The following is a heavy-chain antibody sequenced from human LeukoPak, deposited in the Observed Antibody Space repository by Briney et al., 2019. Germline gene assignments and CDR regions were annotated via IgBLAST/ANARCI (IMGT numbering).Heavy chain of an antibody. CDR1: GYTFTDYY. D-gene: IGHD3-22*01. CDR2: VDPEDGET. J-gene: IGHJ6*03. Sequence: ASVKISCKVSGYTFTDYYVHWVQQAPGKGLEWMGLVDPEDGETIYAEKFQGRVTITADTSTDTAYMELSSLRSEDTAVYYCATDSSGYYYYYYYMDVWGKGTTVTVSS. V-gene: IGHV1-69-2*01. CDR3: ATDSSGYYYYYYYMDV.